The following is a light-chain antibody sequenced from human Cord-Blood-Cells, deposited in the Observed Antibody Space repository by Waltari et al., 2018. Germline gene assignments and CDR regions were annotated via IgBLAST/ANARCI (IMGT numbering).Light chain of an antibody. V-gene: IGKV3-15*01. J-gene: IGKJ1*01. CDR2: GAS. CDR1: QSVSSN. CDR3: QQYNNWPPWT. Sequence: IVPPQPPATLSASPGERATLSCRASQSVSSNLAWYQQNPGQAPRLLIYGASTRATGIPARFSGSGSGTEFTLTISSLQSEDFAVYCCQQYNNWPPWTFGQGTKVEIK.